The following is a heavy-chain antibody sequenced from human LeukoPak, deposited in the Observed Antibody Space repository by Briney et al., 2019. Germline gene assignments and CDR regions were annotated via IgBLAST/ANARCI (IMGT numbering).Heavy chain of an antibody. CDR1: GGSISNYY. D-gene: IGHD7-27*01. CDR2: IYYSGST. Sequence: SETLSLTCTVSGGSISNYYWSWIRQPPGKGLEWIGYIYYSGSTNYNPSLKSRVTISVDTSKNQFSLKLSSVTAADMAVYYCARDSTWGMAWFDPWGQGTLVTASS. CDR3: ARDSTWGMAWFDP. V-gene: IGHV4-59*01. J-gene: IGHJ5*02.